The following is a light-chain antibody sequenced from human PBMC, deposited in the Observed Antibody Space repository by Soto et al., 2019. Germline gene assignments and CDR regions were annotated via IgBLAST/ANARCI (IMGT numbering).Light chain of an antibody. V-gene: IGLV2-14*01. Sequence: QSALTQPASVSGSPGQSITISCTGTGSDVGGYNYVSWYQQHPGKAPKLMIYDVSNRPSGVSNRFSGSKSGNTASLTISGLQAEDEADYYCGSYTSSSTRGFGTGTKVTVL. CDR1: GSDVGGYNY. CDR2: DVS. CDR3: GSYTSSSTRG. J-gene: IGLJ1*01.